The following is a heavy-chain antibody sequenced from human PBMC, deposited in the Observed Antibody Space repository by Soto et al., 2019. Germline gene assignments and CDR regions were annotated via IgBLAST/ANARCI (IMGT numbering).Heavy chain of an antibody. CDR1: GFSFSNCG. CDR2: ISSDGSDK. J-gene: IGHJ4*02. Sequence: QVQLVESGGGVVQPGRSLRLSCAASGFSFSNCGMHWVRQAPGKGLEWVAAISSDGSDKYYSESVKGRFTISRDNSKNTLFLQMNRLIVEDTAVYYCVKGSEVARQELDYWGQGTLVTVSS. D-gene: IGHD2-15*01. CDR3: VKGSEVARQELDY. V-gene: IGHV3-30*18.